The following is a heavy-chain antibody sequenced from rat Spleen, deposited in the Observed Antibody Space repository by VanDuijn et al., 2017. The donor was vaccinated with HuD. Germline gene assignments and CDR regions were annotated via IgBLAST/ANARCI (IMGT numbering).Heavy chain of an antibody. CDR2: ISPSGATT. CDR3: ARVGTRVSRFAY. V-gene: IGHV5-19*01. J-gene: IGHJ3*01. Sequence: EVQLVESGGGLVQPGRSLKLSCAASGFTLSDYVMHWIRQAPTKGLEWVTSISPSGATTNYRDSVKGRFTISRDNARGTLYLQMDSLRSEDTATYYCARVGTRVSRFAYWVQGTLVTVSS. D-gene: IGHD1-4*01. CDR1: GFTLSDYV.